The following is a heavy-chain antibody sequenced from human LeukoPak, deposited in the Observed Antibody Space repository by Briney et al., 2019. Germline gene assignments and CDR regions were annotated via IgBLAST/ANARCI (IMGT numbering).Heavy chain of an antibody. CDR1: GYTCTSYG. CDR3: ARVGIPTYYYDSSGSQIDY. Sequence: ASVKVSCKASGYTCTSYGISWVRQAPGQGLEWMGWISAYNGNTNYAQKLQGRVTMTTDTSTSTAYMELRSLRSDDTAVYYCARVGIPTYYYDSSGSQIDYWGQGTLVTVSS. J-gene: IGHJ4*02. CDR2: ISAYNGNT. V-gene: IGHV1-18*01. D-gene: IGHD3-22*01.